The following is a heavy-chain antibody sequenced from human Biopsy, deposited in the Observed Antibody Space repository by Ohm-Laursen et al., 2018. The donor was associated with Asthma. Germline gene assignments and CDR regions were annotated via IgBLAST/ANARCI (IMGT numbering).Heavy chain of an antibody. J-gene: IGHJ5*02. CDR1: GASIKTDDHY. D-gene: IGHD6-19*01. Sequence: TLSLTCTVSGASIKTDDHYWSWLRQPPGKGLEWFGFIHYSGSTSYNPSLKGGVTISVDTSKNQFSLKLSSVTSADTAVYYCARASVAASSNWFDPWGQGTLVTVSS. CDR2: IHYSGST. CDR3: ARASVAASSNWFDP. V-gene: IGHV4-30-4*01.